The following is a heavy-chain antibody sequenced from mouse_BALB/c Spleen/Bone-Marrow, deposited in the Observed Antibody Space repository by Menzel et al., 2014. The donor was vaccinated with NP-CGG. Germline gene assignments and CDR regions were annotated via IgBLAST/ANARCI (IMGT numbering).Heavy chain of an antibody. CDR1: GYTFTDYA. Sequence: VQLQQSGPELVRPGVSVKISCKGSGYTFTDYAMHWVKQSHAKSLEWIGVISTYSGNTNYNQKFKGKATMTVDKSSSTAYMDLARLTSEDSAIYYCARGIYYDSTGFAYWGQGTLVTVSA. D-gene: IGHD2-4*01. CDR2: ISTYSGNT. V-gene: IGHV1-67*01. J-gene: IGHJ3*01. CDR3: ARGIYYDSTGFAY.